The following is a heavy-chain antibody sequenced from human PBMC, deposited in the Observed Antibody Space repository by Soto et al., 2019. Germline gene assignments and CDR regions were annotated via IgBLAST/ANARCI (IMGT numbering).Heavy chain of an antibody. V-gene: IGHV5-51*01. CDR1: GYRFTSYW. D-gene: IGHD2-2*01. Sequence: PGESLKISCKGFGYRFTSYWIGWVRQMPGKGLEWMGIINPYDSDTRYSPSFQGQVTISADKSISTVYLQWSSLKASDTAMYYCARSWDRYCISTSCYANDYYYYYGMDVWGQRTTVTVSS. J-gene: IGHJ6*02. CDR3: ARSWDRYCISTSCYANDYYYYYGMDV. CDR2: INPYDSDT.